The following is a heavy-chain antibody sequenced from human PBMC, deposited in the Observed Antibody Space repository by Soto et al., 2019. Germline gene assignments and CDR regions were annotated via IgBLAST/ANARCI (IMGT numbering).Heavy chain of an antibody. CDR3: AKDPVGYCSGGSCSRVY. J-gene: IGHJ4*02. CDR2: ISGSGGST. V-gene: IGHV3-23*01. Sequence: EVQLLESGGGLVQPGGSLRLSCAASGFTFSSYAMSWVRQAPGKGLEWVSAISGSGGSTYYADSVKGRFTISRDNSKNTLYLQMNSLRAEDTAVYYCAKDPVGYCSGGSCSRVYWGQGTLVTVSS. CDR1: GFTFSSYA. D-gene: IGHD2-15*01.